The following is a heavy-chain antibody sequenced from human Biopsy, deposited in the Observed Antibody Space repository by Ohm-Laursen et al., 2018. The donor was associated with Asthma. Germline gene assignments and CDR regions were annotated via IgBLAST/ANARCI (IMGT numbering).Heavy chain of an antibody. D-gene: IGHD3-22*01. CDR3: ARQSGQDYGDSSGFDI. Sequence: SLRLSCTASGFVFSQCGMHWVRQGPGKGLEWVALVSSDGHNKYYEDSVKGRFTISRDNSRNRLYLQINRLTVEDSAVYFCARQSGQDYGDSSGFDIWGQGTKVSVSS. J-gene: IGHJ3*02. CDR1: GFVFSQCG. V-gene: IGHV3-30*03. CDR2: VSSDGHNK.